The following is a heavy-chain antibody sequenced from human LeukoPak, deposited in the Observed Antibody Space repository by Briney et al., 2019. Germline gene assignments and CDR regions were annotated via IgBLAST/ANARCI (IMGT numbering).Heavy chain of an antibody. V-gene: IGHV3-23*01. CDR2: ISGSGGST. D-gene: IGHD5/OR15-5a*01. Sequence: PGGSLRLSCAASGFTFSSYAMSWIRQAPGKGLEWVSAISGSGGSTYYADSVKGRFTISRDNSKNTLYLQMNSLRAEDTAVYYCAKDLSWVSHPNAFDIWGQGTMVTVSS. J-gene: IGHJ3*02. CDR3: AKDLSWVSHPNAFDI. CDR1: GFTFSSYA.